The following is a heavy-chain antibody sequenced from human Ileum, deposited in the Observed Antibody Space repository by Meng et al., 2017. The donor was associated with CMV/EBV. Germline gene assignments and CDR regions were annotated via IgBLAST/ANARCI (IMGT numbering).Heavy chain of an antibody. J-gene: IGHJ4*02. Sequence: QVQLVQSGAEVKRPGSSVKVSFKASGGTFSHYGISWIRQTPGQGLEWMGGIIPIFGTPNYAQKFQGRITVTADESTQTVYMELSSLTADDTALYFCARLGQQLVAPPAYFDSWGQGTLVTVSS. CDR3: ARLGQQLVAPPAYFDS. CDR2: IIPIFGTP. V-gene: IGHV1-69*12. CDR1: GGTFSHYG. D-gene: IGHD1-1*01.